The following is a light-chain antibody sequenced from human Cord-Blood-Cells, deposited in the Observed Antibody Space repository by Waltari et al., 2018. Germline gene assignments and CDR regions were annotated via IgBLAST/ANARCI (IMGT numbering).Light chain of an antibody. CDR1: SSDVGGYNY. V-gene: IGLV2-14*03. CDR3: SSYTSSSSWV. J-gene: IGLJ3*02. Sequence: QSALTQPASVSGSPGQSITISCTGTSSDVGGYNYVSWYQQHPGKAPKLMIYDVSNRPSGVSIRFSGSKPGNTASLTISGLQAEDEADYYCSSYTSSSSWVFGGGTKLTVL. CDR2: DVS.